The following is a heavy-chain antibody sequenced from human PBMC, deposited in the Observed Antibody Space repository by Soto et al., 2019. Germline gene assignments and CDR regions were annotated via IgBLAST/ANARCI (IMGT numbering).Heavy chain of an antibody. CDR1: GGSISSYY. D-gene: IGHD3-22*01. J-gene: IGHJ3*02. CDR3: AREGDYYDSSGYGGGAFDI. CDR2: IYYSGST. V-gene: IGHV4-59*01. Sequence: PSETLSLTCTVSGGSISSYYWSWIRQPPGKGLEWIGYIYYSGSTNYNPSLKSRVTISVDTSKNQFSLKLSSVTAADTAMYYCAREGDYYDSSGYGGGAFDIWGQGTMVTVSS.